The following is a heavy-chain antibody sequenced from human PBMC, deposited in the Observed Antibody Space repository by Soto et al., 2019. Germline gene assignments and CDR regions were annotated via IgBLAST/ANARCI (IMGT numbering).Heavy chain of an antibody. CDR3: ARERIYSNWFDP. V-gene: IGHV4-61*01. CDR2: LYRSGTT. Sequence: PSETLSLTCSVSGASVSSGSYYWSWIRQPPGKGLEWIGYLYRSGTTNFNPSLKSRVPISVDTSNNQLSLKLSSVTAAGTAVYYCARERIYSNWFDPWGQGTLVNVSS. CDR1: GASVSSGSYY. D-gene: IGHD4-4*01. J-gene: IGHJ5*02.